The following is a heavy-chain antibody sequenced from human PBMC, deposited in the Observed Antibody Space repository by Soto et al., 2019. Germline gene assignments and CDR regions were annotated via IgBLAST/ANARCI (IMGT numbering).Heavy chain of an antibody. J-gene: IGHJ6*02. D-gene: IGHD3-10*01. CDR2: VHHSWGS. CDR1: GGSISSYY. V-gene: IGHV4-59*08. CDR3: ARQGFGARHGLVDV. Sequence: QVQLQESGPGLVKPSETLSLSCTVSGGSISSYYWSWIRQPPGKGMEWIGYVHHSWGSTYNPSLQSRGAISLDTSKSQFTLKLTSVTATDTAVYYCARQGFGARHGLVDVWGQGTTVTVSS.